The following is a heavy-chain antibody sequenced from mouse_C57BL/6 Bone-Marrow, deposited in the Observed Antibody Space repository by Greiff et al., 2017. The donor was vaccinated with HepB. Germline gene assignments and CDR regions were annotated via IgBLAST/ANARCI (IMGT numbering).Heavy chain of an antibody. D-gene: IGHD4-1*01. CDR1: GYAFSSSW. Sequence: QVQLQQSGPELVKPGASVKISCKASGYAFSSSWMNWVKQRPGKGLEWIGRIYPGDGDTNYNGKFKGKATLTADKSSSTAYMQLSSLTSEDSAVYFCARRELTGTDYYAMDYWGQGTSVTVSS. J-gene: IGHJ4*01. V-gene: IGHV1-82*01. CDR2: IYPGDGDT. CDR3: ARRELTGTDYYAMDY.